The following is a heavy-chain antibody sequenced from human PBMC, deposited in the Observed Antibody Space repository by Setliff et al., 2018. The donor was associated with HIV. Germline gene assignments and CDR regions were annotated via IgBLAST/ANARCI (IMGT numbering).Heavy chain of an antibody. D-gene: IGHD3-22*01. CDR3: ARDPSDYDSTFYYFDY. V-gene: IGHV1-69*10. Sequence: ASVKVSCKASGGTFSSYAISWVRQAPGQGLEWMGGIIPILGIANYAQKFQGRVTITADKSTSTAYMELSSLRSEDTAVYYCARDPSDYDSTFYYFDYWGQGTLVTVSS. CDR1: GGTFSSYA. CDR2: IIPILGIA. J-gene: IGHJ4*02.